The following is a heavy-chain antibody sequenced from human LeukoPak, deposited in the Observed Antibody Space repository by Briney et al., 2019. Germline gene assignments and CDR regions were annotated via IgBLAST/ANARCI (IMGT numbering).Heavy chain of an antibody. V-gene: IGHV3-23*01. D-gene: IGHD4-11*01. J-gene: IGHJ4*02. CDR3: ARWGNDYSQFDS. CDR1: GFTFNNYA. Sequence: GGSLRLSCAASGFTFNNYAMTWVRQAPGKGLEWVSVVSGSGDNTNYADSVKGRFTISRDNSKNTLFLQVNSLRTEDTAVYFCARWGNDYSQFDSWGQGTLVTVS. CDR2: VSGSGDNT.